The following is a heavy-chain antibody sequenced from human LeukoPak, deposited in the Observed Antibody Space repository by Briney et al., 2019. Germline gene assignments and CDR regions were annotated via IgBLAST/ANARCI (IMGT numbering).Heavy chain of an antibody. CDR1: GFTFSTYV. D-gene: IGHD3-3*01. CDR2: ISVGAEYI. J-gene: IGHJ4*02. CDR3: ASGPPFLKYFEY. Sequence: PGGSLRLSCAASGFTFSTYVMNWFRQAPGKGLEWVSTISVGAEYIFYADSVKGRFTISRDDSNNALYLQMHSLRAEDTALYYCASGPPFLKYFEYWGQGTLVTGSS. V-gene: IGHV3-23*01.